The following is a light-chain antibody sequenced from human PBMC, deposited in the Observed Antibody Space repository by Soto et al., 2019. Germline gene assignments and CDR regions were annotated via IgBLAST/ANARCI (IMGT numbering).Light chain of an antibody. V-gene: IGKV3-20*01. CDR2: GAS. CDR1: QSVSSSY. CDR3: QQYGSSPLT. Sequence: EIGLTHSPGPLSLSPGERATLSCRASQSVSSSYLAWYQQKPGQAPRLLIYGASSRATGIPDRFSGSGSGTDFTLTISRLEPEDFAVYYCQQYGSSPLTFCGGIKVDIK. J-gene: IGKJ4*01.